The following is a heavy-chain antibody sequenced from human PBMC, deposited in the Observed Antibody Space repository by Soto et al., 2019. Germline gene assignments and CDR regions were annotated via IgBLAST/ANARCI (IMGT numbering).Heavy chain of an antibody. CDR1: GASISSDGYY. CDR3: TRNRQTVTSRFDF. V-gene: IGHV4-31*03. D-gene: IGHD4-17*01. J-gene: IGHJ4*02. CDR2: MYYSGST. Sequence: QVQLQESGPGLVRPSQTLSLTCTVSGASISSDGYYWGWIRQHPGKGLEYIAYMYYSGSTYYNPSLKRRVTMSVDASKNQFSLKLSTVTAADTAVYYCTRNRQTVTSRFDFWGQGALVPLSS.